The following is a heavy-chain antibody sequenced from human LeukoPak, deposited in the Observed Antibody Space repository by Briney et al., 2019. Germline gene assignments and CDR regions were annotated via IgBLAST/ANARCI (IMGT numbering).Heavy chain of an antibody. CDR3: ARGSRPGVVNHDAFDI. D-gene: IGHD3-3*01. V-gene: IGHV1-2*02. CDR2: INPNSGGT. CDR1: GYTFTGYY. Sequence: ASVKVSCKVSGYTFTGYYIHWVRQAPGRGLEWMGWINPNSGGTNYAQKFQGRVTTTRDTSISTAYTELSSLRSDDTAVYYCARGSRPGVVNHDAFDIWGQGTMVTVSS. J-gene: IGHJ3*02.